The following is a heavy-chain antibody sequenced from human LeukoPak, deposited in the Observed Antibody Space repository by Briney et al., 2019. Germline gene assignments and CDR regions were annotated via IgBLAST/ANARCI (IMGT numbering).Heavy chain of an antibody. CDR1: GFTFSSYA. D-gene: IGHD3-10*01. J-gene: IGHJ4*02. Sequence: GGSLRLSCAASGFTFSSYAMSWVRQAAGKGLEWVSAISGSGGSTYYADSVKGRFTISRDNSKSTLYLQMNSLRAEDTAVYYCAKDLYGSGSYEIRLFDYWGQGTLVTISS. V-gene: IGHV3-23*01. CDR2: ISGSGGST. CDR3: AKDLYGSGSYEIRLFDY.